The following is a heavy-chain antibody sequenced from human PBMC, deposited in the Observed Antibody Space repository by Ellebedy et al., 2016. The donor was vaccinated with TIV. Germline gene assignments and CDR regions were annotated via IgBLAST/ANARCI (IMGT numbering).Heavy chain of an antibody. D-gene: IGHD3-9*01. Sequence: MPSETLSLTCTVSGYSISSGFYWGWIRQPPGKGLEWIGYISYSGSTYYNPSLMSRVTISGDTSNNQLSLKLNSVTAADTAVYYCARGDTIFDTWGQGTPVTVSS. CDR3: ARGDTIFDT. CDR1: GYSISSGFY. CDR2: ISYSGST. V-gene: IGHV4-38-2*02. J-gene: IGHJ4*02.